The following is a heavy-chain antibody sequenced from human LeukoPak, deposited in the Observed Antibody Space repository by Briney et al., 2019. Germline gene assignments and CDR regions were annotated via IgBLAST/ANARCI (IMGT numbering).Heavy chain of an antibody. Sequence: GGSLRLSCAASGFTVSSNYMSWVRQAPGKGLEWVSVIYSGGSTYYADSAKGRFTISRDNSKNTLYLQMNSLRAEDTAVYYCARHRRYCSSTSCYPYYFDYWGQGTLVTVSS. CDR1: GFTVSSNY. V-gene: IGHV3-66*04. CDR2: IYSGGST. J-gene: IGHJ4*02. D-gene: IGHD2-2*01. CDR3: ARHRRYCSSTSCYPYYFDY.